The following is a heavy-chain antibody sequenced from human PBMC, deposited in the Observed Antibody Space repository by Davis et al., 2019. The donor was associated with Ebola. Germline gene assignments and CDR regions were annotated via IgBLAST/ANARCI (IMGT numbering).Heavy chain of an antibody. V-gene: IGHV3-30*18. Sequence: GGSLRLSCAASGFTFSSYGMHWVRQAPGKGLEWVAVISYDGSNKYYADSVKGRFSISRGNSKNTLYLQMHSLRVEDTAVYYCAKDRVGATDYWGQGTLVTVSS. CDR2: ISYDGSNK. D-gene: IGHD1-26*01. J-gene: IGHJ4*02. CDR3: AKDRVGATDY. CDR1: GFTFSSYG.